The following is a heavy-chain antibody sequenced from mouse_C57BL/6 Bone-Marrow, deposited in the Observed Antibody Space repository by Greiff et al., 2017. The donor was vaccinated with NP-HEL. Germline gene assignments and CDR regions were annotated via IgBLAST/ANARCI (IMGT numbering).Heavy chain of an antibody. CDR3: ANITSYWYFDV. V-gene: IGHV2-3*01. CDR1: GFSLTSYG. D-gene: IGHD1-1*01. CDR2: IWGDGST. J-gene: IGHJ1*03. Sequence: VQVVESGPGLVAPSQSLSLTCTVSGFSLTSYGVSWVRQPPGKGLEWLGVIWGDGSTNYHSALISRLSISKDNAKIQVILKLNSLQTNDTATYYCANITSYWYFDVWGTGTTVTVSS.